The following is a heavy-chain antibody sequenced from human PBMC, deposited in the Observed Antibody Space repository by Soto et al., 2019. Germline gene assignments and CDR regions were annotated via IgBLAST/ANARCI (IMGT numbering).Heavy chain of an antibody. CDR3: VRHTSTLDQ. Sequence: EVQLVQSGAEVKKSGESLRLSCQGSGRSFSGYWIAWLRQVHGKGLEWMGIIYPGDSDTRYSPSFQGQVTISADMSINTAYLQWSTLKASDSAIYYCVRHTSTLDQWGQGTRVTVSS. CDR1: GRSFSGYW. J-gene: IGHJ5*02. V-gene: IGHV5-51*01. CDR2: IYPGDSDT. D-gene: IGHD2-15*01.